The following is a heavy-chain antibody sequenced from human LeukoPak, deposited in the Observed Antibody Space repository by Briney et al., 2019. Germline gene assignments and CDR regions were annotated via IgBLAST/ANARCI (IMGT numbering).Heavy chain of an antibody. Sequence: PSETLSLTCAVYGGSFSGYYWSWIRQPPGKGLEWIGEINHSGSTNYNPSLKSRVTISVDTSENQFSLKLSSVTAADTAVYYCARVARYFQHWGQGTLVTVSS. CDR2: INHSGST. CDR1: GGSFSGYY. CDR3: ARVARYFQH. V-gene: IGHV4-34*01. J-gene: IGHJ1*01.